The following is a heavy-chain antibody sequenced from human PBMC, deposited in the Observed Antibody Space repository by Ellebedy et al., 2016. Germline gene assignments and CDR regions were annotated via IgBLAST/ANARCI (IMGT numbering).Heavy chain of an antibody. V-gene: IGHV4-39*07. D-gene: IGHD3-22*01. J-gene: IGHJ4*02. CDR3: ARVRGYPYYFDY. CDR1: GGSISSSSYY. Sequence: SETLSLTXTVSGGSISSSSYYWGWIRQPPGKGLEWIGSIYYSGSTYYNPSLKSRVTISVDTSKNQFSLKLSSVTAADTAVYYCARVRGYPYYFDYWGQGTLVTVSS. CDR2: IYYSGST.